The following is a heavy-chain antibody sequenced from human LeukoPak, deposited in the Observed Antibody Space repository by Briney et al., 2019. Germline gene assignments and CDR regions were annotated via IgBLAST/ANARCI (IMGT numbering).Heavy chain of an antibody. D-gene: IGHD3-22*01. CDR1: GFTVSSNY. CDR2: IYSGGST. V-gene: IGHV3-53*01. Sequence: GGSLRLSCAASGFTVSSNYMSWVRQAPGKGLEWVSVIYSGGSTYYADSVKGRFTISRDNSKNTLYLRMNSLRAEDTAVYYCARDGRYYYDSSGYYDYWGQGTLVTVSS. J-gene: IGHJ4*02. CDR3: ARDGRYYYDSSGYYDY.